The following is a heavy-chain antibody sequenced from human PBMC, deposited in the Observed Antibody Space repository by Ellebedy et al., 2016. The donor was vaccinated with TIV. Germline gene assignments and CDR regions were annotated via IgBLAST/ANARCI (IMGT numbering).Heavy chain of an antibody. Sequence: GESLKISCVASGFTFSSYWMHWVRQAPGKGLVWVSRIKSDGTSTNYADSVKGRFTISRDNAKNTLYLQMNSLRAGDTAVYYCTRDRSPFDYWGQGTLVTVSS. CDR3: TRDRSPFDY. CDR1: GFTFSSYW. V-gene: IGHV3-74*01. CDR2: IKSDGTST. J-gene: IGHJ4*02.